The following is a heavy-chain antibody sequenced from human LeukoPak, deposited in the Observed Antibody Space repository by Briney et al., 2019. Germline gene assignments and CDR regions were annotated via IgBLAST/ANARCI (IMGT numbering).Heavy chain of an antibody. V-gene: IGHV3-23*01. CDR2: ISGSGGST. Sequence: GGSLRLSCAASGFTFSSYAMSWVRQAPGKGLEWVSAISGSGGSTYYADSVKGRFTTSRDNSKNTLYLQMNSLRAEDTAVYYCAKAMSSSWYSDWGQGTLVTVSS. CDR3: AKAMSSSWYSD. D-gene: IGHD6-13*01. J-gene: IGHJ4*02. CDR1: GFTFSSYA.